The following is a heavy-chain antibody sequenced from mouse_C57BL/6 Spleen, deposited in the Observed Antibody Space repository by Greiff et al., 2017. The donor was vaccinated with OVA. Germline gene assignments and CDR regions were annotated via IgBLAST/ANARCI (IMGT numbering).Heavy chain of an antibody. CDR2: LSDGGRYT. CDR1: GFPFSSYA. Sequence: MLVESGGGLMKPGGSLKLSCAASGFPFSSYALSLVRPTPEKRLGWVPTLSDGGRYTYHPDNVKGRFTISRDNAKNNLYLQMSHLKSEDTAMYYCARDREYDYDGTPFAYWGQGTLVTVSA. V-gene: IGHV5-4*03. D-gene: IGHD2-4*01. J-gene: IGHJ3*01. CDR3: ARDREYDYDGTPFAY.